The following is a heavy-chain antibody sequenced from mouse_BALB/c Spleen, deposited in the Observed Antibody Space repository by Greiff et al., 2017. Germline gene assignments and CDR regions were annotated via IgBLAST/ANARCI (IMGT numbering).Heavy chain of an antibody. D-gene: IGHD1-1*01. CDR1: GFTFSSYA. CDR3: ARRGDGSYFDY. CDR2: ISSGGSYT. V-gene: IGHV5-9-1*01. Sequence: DVMLVESGGGLVKPGGSLKLSCAASGFTFSSYAMSWVRQTPEKRLEWVATISSGGSYTYYPDSVKGRFTISRDNAKNTLYLQMSSLRSEDTAMYYCARRGDGSYFDYWGQGTTLTVSS. J-gene: IGHJ2*01.